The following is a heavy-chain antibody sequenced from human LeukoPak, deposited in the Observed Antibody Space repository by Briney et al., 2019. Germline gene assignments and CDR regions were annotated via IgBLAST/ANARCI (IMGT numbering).Heavy chain of an antibody. J-gene: IGHJ4*02. D-gene: IGHD2-15*01. Sequence: PGGSLRLSCAASGFSFSSHGMHWVRQAPGKGLEWVAVIWYDGSDKYYADSVKGRFTISRDNSKNALYLQMNSLRAEDTAVYYCARHDCTGGTCYPRGFDYWGQGTLVTVSS. CDR1: GFSFSSHG. CDR3: ARHDCTGGTCYPRGFDY. V-gene: IGHV3-33*01. CDR2: IWYDGSDK.